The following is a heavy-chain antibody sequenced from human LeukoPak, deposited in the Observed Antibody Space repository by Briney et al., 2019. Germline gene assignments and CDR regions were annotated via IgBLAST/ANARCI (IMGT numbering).Heavy chain of an antibody. CDR3: AKDRENRGIAAAGNFDY. CDR2: ISGSGGST. V-gene: IGHV3-23*01. Sequence: GGSLRLSCAASGFTFSHYGMTWVRQAPGKGLEWVSAISGSGGSTYYAGSVKGRFTISRDNSKNTLYLQMNSLRAEDTAVYYCAKDRENRGIAAAGNFDYWGQGTLVTVSS. D-gene: IGHD6-13*01. CDR1: GFTFSHYG. J-gene: IGHJ4*02.